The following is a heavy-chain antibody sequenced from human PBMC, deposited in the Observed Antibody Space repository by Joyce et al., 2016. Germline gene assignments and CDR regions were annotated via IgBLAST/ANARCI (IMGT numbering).Heavy chain of an antibody. CDR3: ARRGGRDGVCDYYYMDV. Sequence: QVQLQQWGAGLLKPSETLSLTCAVYGGSFSGYYWSWIRQPPGKGLEWIGEINQSGSTNYNPSLKSRVNISVDTSKNQFSLKLSSVTAADTAVYYCARRGGRDGVCDYYYMDVWGKGTTVTVSS. CDR2: INQSGST. D-gene: IGHD2-8*01. CDR1: GGSFSGYY. J-gene: IGHJ6*03. V-gene: IGHV4-34*01.